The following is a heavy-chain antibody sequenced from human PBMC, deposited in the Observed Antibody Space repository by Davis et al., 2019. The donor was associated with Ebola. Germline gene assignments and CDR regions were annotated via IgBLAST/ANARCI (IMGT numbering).Heavy chain of an antibody. J-gene: IGHJ4*02. V-gene: IGHV4-34*01. CDR1: GGSFSGYY. D-gene: IGHD6-13*01. Sequence: MPSETLSPTCAVHGGSFSGYYWSWTRQPQGKGLEWIGEINHSGSTYYNPSLKSRVPISVDTSKKQFPLKLSSVTAADTAVYYCARHKGYSSSWFDYWGRGTLVTVSS. CDR2: INHSGST. CDR3: ARHKGYSSSWFDY.